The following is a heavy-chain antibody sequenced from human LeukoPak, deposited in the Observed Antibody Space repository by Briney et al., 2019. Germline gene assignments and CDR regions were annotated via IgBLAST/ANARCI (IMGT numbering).Heavy chain of an antibody. V-gene: IGHV4-4*02. CDR3: ARGSSGWYRAFDY. D-gene: IGHD6-19*01. CDR1: GGSISSSNW. Sequence: SGTLSLTCAVSGGSISSSNWWSWVRPPPGKGLEWIGEIYHSGSTNYNPSLKSRVTISVDKSKNQFSLKLSSVTAADTAVYYCARGSSGWYRAFDYWGQGTLVTVSS. CDR2: IYHSGST. J-gene: IGHJ4*02.